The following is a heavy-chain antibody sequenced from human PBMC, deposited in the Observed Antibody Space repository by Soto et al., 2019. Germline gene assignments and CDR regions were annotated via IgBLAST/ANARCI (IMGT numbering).Heavy chain of an antibody. CDR3: ASGGLPALDY. D-gene: IGHD2-2*01. CDR1: GGSISSGDHY. Sequence: KPSETLSLTCTVSGGSISSGDHYWSWIRRPPGKGLEWIGYIYYSGSTYYNPSLKSRVTISLDTSKNQFSLKLTSVTAADTAVYYCASGGLPALDYWGQGTLVTVSS. CDR2: IYYSGST. V-gene: IGHV4-30-4*01. J-gene: IGHJ4*02.